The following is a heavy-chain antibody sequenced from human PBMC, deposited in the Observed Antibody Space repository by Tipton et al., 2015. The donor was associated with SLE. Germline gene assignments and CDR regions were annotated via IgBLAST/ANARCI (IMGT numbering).Heavy chain of an antibody. CDR1: GGSISESTYS. Sequence: LRLSCTVSGGSISESTYSWDWIRQAPGKGLEWIGSMYFSGNTYYNPFLRSRVTISADTSKNQFSLKLTSVTAADTAVYYCARYANWGQLHYFDYWGQGTLVTVSS. V-gene: IGHV4-39*07. CDR3: ARYANWGQLHYFDY. J-gene: IGHJ4*02. D-gene: IGHD7-27*01. CDR2: MYFSGNT.